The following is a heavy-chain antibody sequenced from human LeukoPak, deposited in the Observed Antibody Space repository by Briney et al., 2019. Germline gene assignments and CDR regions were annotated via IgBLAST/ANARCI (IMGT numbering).Heavy chain of an antibody. CDR1: GGTFISYA. CDR3: ARADYYGSGSYYDPLYNWFDP. V-gene: IGHV1-69*05. Sequence: SVKVSCKASGGTFISYAISWVRPAPGQGLEWMGGIIPIFGTANYAQKFQGRVTITTDESTSTAYMELSSLRSEDTAVYYCARADYYGSGSYYDPLYNWFDPWGQGTLVTVSS. D-gene: IGHD3-10*01. CDR2: IIPIFGTA. J-gene: IGHJ5*02.